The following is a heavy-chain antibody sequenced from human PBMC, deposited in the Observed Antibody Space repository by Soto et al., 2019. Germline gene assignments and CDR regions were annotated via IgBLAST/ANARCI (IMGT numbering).Heavy chain of an antibody. V-gene: IGHV4-59*01. CDR1: AGSISSID. D-gene: IGHD6-19*01. CDR3: ARAVVAVACNWFHP. J-gene: IGHJ5*02. CDR2: IYYSGST. Sequence: SQALSPTSSVAAGSISSIDRRWISQTQGKGRQWIEYIYYSGSTNHSPSLKRRVTRSVATTKNQISLKLSSVTAADTAVFYCARAVVAVACNWFHPWGQGPLITVS.